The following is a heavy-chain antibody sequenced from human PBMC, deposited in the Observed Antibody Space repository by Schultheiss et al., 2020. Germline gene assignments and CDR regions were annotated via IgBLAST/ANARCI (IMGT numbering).Heavy chain of an antibody. D-gene: IGHD3-22*01. J-gene: IGHJ4*02. V-gene: IGHV1-8*01. CDR3: TRPRTYYYDSSDYYFSSFDY. CDR1: GYTFTSYD. CDR2: MDPNTSDT. Sequence: ASVKVSCKASGYTFTSYDINWVRQATGQGLEWMGWMDPNTSDTGFAQEFQGRVTLTTVTSTATAYMELSRLRSDDTAVYYCTRPRTYYYDSSDYYFSSFDYWGQGTLVTVSS.